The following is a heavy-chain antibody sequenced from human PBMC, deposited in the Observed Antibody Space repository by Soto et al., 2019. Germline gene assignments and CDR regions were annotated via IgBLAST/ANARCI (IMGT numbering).Heavy chain of an antibody. V-gene: IGHV4-4*02. D-gene: IGHD6-13*01. J-gene: IGHJ4*02. CDR3: ARSPRSIAAGGIDY. CDR2: IYHGGST. CDR1: GGSISCSNL. Sequence: QVQLQESGPGLVKPSGTLSLTCAVSGGSISCSNLWTWVRQPPGKGLEWIGEIYHGGSTNYNPSLKSRVTISVDKSKNQFSLRLSSVTAADTAVYYCARSPRSIAAGGIDYWGQGILVTVSS.